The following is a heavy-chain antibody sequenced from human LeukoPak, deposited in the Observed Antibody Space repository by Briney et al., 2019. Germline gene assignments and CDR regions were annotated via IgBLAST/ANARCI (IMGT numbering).Heavy chain of an antibody. Sequence: SETLSLTCAVYGGSFSGYYWSWIRQPPGKGLEWIGEINHSGSTNYNPSLKSRVTISVDTSKNQFSLKLSSVTAADTAVYYCARGEVGRRLGEYDDYYYGMDVCGQGTTVTVSS. V-gene: IGHV4-34*01. CDR2: INHSGST. CDR1: GGSFSGYY. CDR3: ARGEVGRRLGEYDDYYYGMDV. J-gene: IGHJ6*02. D-gene: IGHD1-26*01.